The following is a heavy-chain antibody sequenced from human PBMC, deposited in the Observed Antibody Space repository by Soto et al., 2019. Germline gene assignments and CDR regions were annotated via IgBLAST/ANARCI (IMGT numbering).Heavy chain of an antibody. V-gene: IGHV1-18*01. CDR3: ERDVVHIAAAGLGY. J-gene: IGHJ4*02. CDR2: ISAYNGNT. CDR1: GYTFTSYG. Sequence: ASVKVSCKASGYTFTSYGISWVRQAPGQGLEWMGWISAYNGNTNYAQKNKDRVTITTDTTTSTANKEQRNLRTDDTAEYNCERDVVHIAAAGLGYWGQGTLVTVSS. D-gene: IGHD6-13*01.